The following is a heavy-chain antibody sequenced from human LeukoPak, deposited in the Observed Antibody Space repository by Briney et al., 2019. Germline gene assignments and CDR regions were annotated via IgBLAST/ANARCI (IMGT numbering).Heavy chain of an antibody. D-gene: IGHD1-26*01. CDR1: GFTVSSNY. Sequence: GGSLRLSCAASGFTVSSNYMSWVRQAPGKGLEWVSVIYSGGSTYYADSVKGRFTISRDNAKNSLYLQMNSLRADDTAVYYCASEFGAVLLYWGQGTLVTVSS. J-gene: IGHJ4*02. CDR2: IYSGGST. CDR3: ASEFGAVLLY. V-gene: IGHV3-53*01.